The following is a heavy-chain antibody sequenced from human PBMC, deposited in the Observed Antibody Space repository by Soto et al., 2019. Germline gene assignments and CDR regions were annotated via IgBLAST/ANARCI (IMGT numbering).Heavy chain of an antibody. CDR3: AKEVVPVGYCSSTSCYTDAFDV. J-gene: IGHJ3*01. Sequence: SLRLSCSASGFTFSSYAMSWVRQAQGKGLEWVSGSRGSGSSTYYADSVKGRFTISRDNSKNTLYLQMNSLRVEHTAVYYCAKEVVPVGYCSSTSCYTDAFDVWGHGTMVTVS. CDR1: GFTFSSYA. CDR2: SRGSGSST. D-gene: IGHD2-2*03. V-gene: IGHV3-23*01.